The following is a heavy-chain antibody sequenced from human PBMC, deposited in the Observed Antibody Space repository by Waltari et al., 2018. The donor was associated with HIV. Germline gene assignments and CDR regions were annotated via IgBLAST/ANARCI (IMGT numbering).Heavy chain of an antibody. Sequence: EVQLVESGGGLVAPGGSLRLPCVASGVTFSSYNINWVRQAPGKGLEWLSYITSSGYTIYYADSVEGRFTVSRDNAKNSLYLQMNSLRAEDTAVYYCARTTHGIDFWGQGTLVTVSS. V-gene: IGHV3-48*04. J-gene: IGHJ4*02. CDR1: GVTFSSYN. CDR2: ITSSGYTI. CDR3: ARTTHGIDF. D-gene: IGHD1-1*01.